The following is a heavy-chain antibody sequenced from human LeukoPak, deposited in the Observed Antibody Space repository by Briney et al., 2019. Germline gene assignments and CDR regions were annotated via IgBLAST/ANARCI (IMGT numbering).Heavy chain of an antibody. V-gene: IGHV4-59*02. CDR1: GGSVSGSY. CDR2: IYYSGAT. Sequence: SETLSLTCTVSGGSVSGSYWSWVRQSPGKGLEWIGYIYYSGATNYNPSLKSRVSISIDTSKNQFSLKLSSVTPADTAVYYCARDGFEDAATYFDYWGHGTLVTVSS. D-gene: IGHD2-15*01. CDR3: ARDGFEDAATYFDY. J-gene: IGHJ4*01.